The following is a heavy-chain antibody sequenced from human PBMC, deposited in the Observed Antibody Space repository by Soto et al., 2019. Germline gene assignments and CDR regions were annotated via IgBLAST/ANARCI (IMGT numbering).Heavy chain of an antibody. CDR2: IYYSGST. V-gene: IGHV4-59*08. J-gene: IGHJ6*03. D-gene: IGHD3-10*01. CDR3: ARHTYYYGSGSRKYYYYYMDV. CDR1: GGSISSYY. Sequence: SETLSLTCTVSGGSISSYYWSWIRQPPGKGLEWIGYIYYSGSTNYNPSLKSRVTISGDTSKNRCSLKLSSVNAADTAVYYCARHTYYYGSGSRKYYYYYMDVWGKGTTVTVSS.